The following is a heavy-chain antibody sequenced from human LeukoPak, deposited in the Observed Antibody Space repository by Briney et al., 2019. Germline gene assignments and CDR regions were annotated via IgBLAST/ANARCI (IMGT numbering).Heavy chain of an antibody. J-gene: IGHJ4*02. V-gene: IGHV3-7*03. CDR2: INQDGGAK. Sequence: GGSLRLSCAASGFIFSKYWMSWVRQAPGKGLEWVANINQDGGAKYYVDSVKGRFTISRDNAKNSLYLQMNSLRAEDTAVYYCARGLIFWGQGTLVTVSS. CDR1: GFIFSKYW. D-gene: IGHD2-15*01. CDR3: ARGLIF.